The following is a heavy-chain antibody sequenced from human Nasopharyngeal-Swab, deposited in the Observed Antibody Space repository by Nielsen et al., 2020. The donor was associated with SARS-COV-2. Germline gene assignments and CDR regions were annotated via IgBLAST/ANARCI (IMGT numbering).Heavy chain of an antibody. Sequence: SETLSLTCAVSGGSISSSSYYWGWIRQPPGKGLEWIGSIYYSGSTYYNPSLKSRVTISVDTSKNQFSLKLSSVTAADTAVYYCAREGGYCSGGSCYRYGAFDIWGQGTMVTVSS. D-gene: IGHD2-15*01. CDR1: GGSISSSSYY. CDR2: IYYSGST. CDR3: AREGGYCSGGSCYRYGAFDI. J-gene: IGHJ3*02. V-gene: IGHV4-39*02.